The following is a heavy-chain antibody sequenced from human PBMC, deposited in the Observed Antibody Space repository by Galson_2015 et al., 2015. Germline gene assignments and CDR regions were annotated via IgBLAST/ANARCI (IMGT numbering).Heavy chain of an antibody. D-gene: IGHD3-3*01. CDR3: ARQILDYDFWSGYYPTNFGY. CDR2: TYI. J-gene: IGHJ4*02. V-gene: IGHV3-21*01. Sequence: TYIYYADSVKGRFTISRDNAKNSLYLQMNSLGAEDTAVYYCARQILDYDFWSGYYPTNFGYWGQGTLVTVSS.